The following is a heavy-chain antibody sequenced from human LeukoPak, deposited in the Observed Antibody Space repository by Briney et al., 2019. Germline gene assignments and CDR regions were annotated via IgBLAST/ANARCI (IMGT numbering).Heavy chain of an antibody. J-gene: IGHJ4*02. CDR1: GFTFSSYA. CDR3: AKAMTTVVTNTGGIDF. Sequence: GGSLRLSCAASGFTFSSYAMSWVRQAPGKGLEWVSSISGSGDSTYYADSVKGQFTISRDNSKNTVFLGMNSLGAVDTAVYYCAKAMTTVVTNTGGIDFWGQGALVSVSS. CDR2: ISGSGDST. V-gene: IGHV3-23*01. D-gene: IGHD4-23*01.